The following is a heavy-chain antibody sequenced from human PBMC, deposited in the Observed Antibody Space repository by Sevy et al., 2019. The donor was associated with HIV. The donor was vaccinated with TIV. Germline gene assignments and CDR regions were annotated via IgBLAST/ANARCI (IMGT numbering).Heavy chain of an antibody. J-gene: IGHJ4*02. Sequence: GGSLRLSCAASGFRFSSFSMNWVRQAPGKGLEWVSYITSSSSTIFYADSVKGRFTISRDNAKNSRYLQMSSLRGEDTAVYYCARAQADYGDFGGHFDHWGQGSLVTVSS. CDR3: ARAQADYGDFGGHFDH. V-gene: IGHV3-48*01. CDR2: ITSSSSTI. D-gene: IGHD4-17*01. CDR1: GFRFSSFS.